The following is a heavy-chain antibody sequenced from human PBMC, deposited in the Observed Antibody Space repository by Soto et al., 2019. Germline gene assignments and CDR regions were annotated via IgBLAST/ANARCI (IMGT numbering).Heavy chain of an antibody. Sequence: PGESLKISCKGSGYNFTNYWITWVRRVPGKGLEWMGRIDPHDSYANYNPSFEGHVTLSVDKSVATASLQWRNLKASDTGIYYCARLDCGTDCRQYFFDFWGQGTLVTVSS. CDR3: ARLDCGTDCRQYFFDF. J-gene: IGHJ4*02. CDR2: IDPHDSYA. D-gene: IGHD2-21*02. CDR1: GYNFTNYW. V-gene: IGHV5-10-1*01.